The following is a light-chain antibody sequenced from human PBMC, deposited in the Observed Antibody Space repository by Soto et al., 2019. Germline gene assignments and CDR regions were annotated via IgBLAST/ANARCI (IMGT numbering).Light chain of an antibody. Sequence: EIVMTHSPATLSVCPGEISTLAGLVSQSVSSNVDWYQQKPGQAPRLLSYGASTRATGIPARFSGSGSGTEFTLTISSLQSEDFAVYFCQQYNNWPPWTFGQGTKVDIK. CDR1: QSVSSN. CDR3: QQYNNWPPWT. V-gene: IGKV3-15*01. J-gene: IGKJ1*01. CDR2: GAS.